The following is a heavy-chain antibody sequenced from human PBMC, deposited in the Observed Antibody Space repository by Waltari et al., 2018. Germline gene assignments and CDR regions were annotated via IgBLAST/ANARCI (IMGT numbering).Heavy chain of an antibody. CDR1: GGSISSGSYY. CDR2: IYTSGST. J-gene: IGHJ4*02. CDR3: ARFKYYDSSGYPYPHFDY. D-gene: IGHD3-22*01. Sequence: QVQLQESGPGLVKPSQTLSLTCTVSGGSISSGSYYWSWIRQPAGKGLEWIGYIYTSGSTNYNPTRKSRVTISVDTSKNQFSLKLSSVTAADTAGYYCARFKYYDSSGYPYPHFDYWGQGTLVTVSS. V-gene: IGHV4-61*09.